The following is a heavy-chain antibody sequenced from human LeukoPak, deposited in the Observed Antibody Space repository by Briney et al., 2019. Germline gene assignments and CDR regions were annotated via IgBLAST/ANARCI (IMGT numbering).Heavy chain of an antibody. Sequence: SETLSLTCTVSGGSISSYYWSWIRQPPGKGLEWIGYIYYSGSTNYNPSLKSRVTISVDTSKNQFSLKPSSVTAADTAVYYCAGWTWGNFDYWGQGTLVTVSS. CDR3: AGWTWGNFDY. D-gene: IGHD3-16*01. J-gene: IGHJ4*02. CDR2: IYYSGST. CDR1: GGSISSYY. V-gene: IGHV4-59*01.